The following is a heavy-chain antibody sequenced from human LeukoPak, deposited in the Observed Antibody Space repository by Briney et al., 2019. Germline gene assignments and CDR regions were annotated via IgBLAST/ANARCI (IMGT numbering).Heavy chain of an antibody. J-gene: IGHJ3*02. CDR3: ARLLDNDSSGDPDTFDM. V-gene: IGHV4-59*11. Sequence: PSETLSLTCSVSGGSISRHFWSWIRQHPGKGLEWIAFIHYSGRTKYNPSLQSRVTISIDTSENNFSLKLTSVTAADTAVYYCARLLDNDSSGDPDTFDMWGQGTVVTVYS. CDR1: GGSISRHF. CDR2: IHYSGRT. D-gene: IGHD3-22*01.